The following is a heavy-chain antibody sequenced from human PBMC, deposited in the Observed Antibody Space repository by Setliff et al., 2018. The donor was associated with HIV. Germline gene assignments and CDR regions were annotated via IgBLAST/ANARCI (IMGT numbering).Heavy chain of an antibody. D-gene: IGHD2-2*01. CDR3: ARDPGGLYCRSTSCQGGCFDP. CDR2: IYCSETT. V-gene: IGHV4-59*11. J-gene: IGHJ5*02. CDR1: GASTSSHY. Sequence: SEPLSLTCTVSGASTSSHYWSWIRQSPGKGLEWIGSIYCSETTNNNPSLKSRVTISVDTSKNQLSLKLRSVTAADTAVYYCARDPGGLYCRSTSCQGGCFDPWGQGTLVTVSS.